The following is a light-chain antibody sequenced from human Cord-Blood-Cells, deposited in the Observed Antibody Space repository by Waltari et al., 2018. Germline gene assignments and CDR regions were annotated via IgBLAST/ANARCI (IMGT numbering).Light chain of an antibody. Sequence: QSALTQPASVSGSPGQSITISCTGTSSDVGSYNLVSWYQQHPGKAPNLMIYEGSKRPSGVSNRFSGSKSGNTASLTISGLQAEDEAAYYYCSYAGSSTVVFGGGTKLTVL. CDR2: EGS. CDR3: CSYAGSSTVV. V-gene: IGLV2-23*01. CDR1: SSDVGSYNL. J-gene: IGLJ2*01.